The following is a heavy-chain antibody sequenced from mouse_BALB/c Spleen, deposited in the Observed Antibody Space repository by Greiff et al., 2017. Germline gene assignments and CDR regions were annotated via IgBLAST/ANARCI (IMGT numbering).Heavy chain of an antibody. CDR1: GYAFTNYL. Sequence: QVQLKQSGAELVRPGTSVKVSCKASGYAFTNYLIEWVKQRPGQGLEWIGVINPGSGGTNYNEKFKGKATLTADKSSSTAYMQLSSLTSDDSAVYFCARGFDHYAMDYWGQGTSVTVSS. CDR3: ARGFDHYAMDY. V-gene: IGHV1-54*01. CDR2: INPGSGGT. J-gene: IGHJ4*01.